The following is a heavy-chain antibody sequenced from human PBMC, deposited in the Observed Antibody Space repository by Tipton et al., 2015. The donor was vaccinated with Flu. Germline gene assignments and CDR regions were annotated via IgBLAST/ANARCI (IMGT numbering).Heavy chain of an antibody. D-gene: IGHD3-16*01. Sequence: TLSLTCTVSGGSISSSCYYWGWIRQPPGKGLEWIGRIHTSGSTNYNPSLKSRVTMSVATTKNQFSLKLSAVTAADTAVYFCARASSGGHFDYWCQGTLVTVSS. V-gene: IGHV4-39*07. CDR1: GGSISSSCYY. CDR3: ARASSGGHFDY. CDR2: IHTSGST. J-gene: IGHJ4*02.